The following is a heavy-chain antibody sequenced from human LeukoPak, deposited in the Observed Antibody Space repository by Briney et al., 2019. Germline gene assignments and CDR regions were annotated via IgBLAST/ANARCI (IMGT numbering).Heavy chain of an antibody. CDR1: GGTFSSYA. CDR3: ARRMGKGLPYYGMDV. V-gene: IGHV1-69*13. CDR2: IIPIFGTA. J-gene: IGHJ6*02. D-gene: IGHD2-15*01. Sequence: SVKVSCKASGGTFSSYAISWVRQAPGQGLEWMGGIIPIFGTANYAQKFQGRVTITADESTSTAYMELSSLRSEDTAVYYCARRMGKGLPYYGMDVWGQGTTVTVSS.